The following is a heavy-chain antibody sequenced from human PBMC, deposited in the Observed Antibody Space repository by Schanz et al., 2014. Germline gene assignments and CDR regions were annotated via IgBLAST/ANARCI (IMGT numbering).Heavy chain of an antibody. CDR1: GYTFTSYG. D-gene: IGHD2-2*01. CDR2: ISAYNGNT. Sequence: QVQLVQSGAEVKKPGASVKVSCKASGYTFTSYGISWVRQAPGQGLEWMGWISAYNGNTKYPQKLQGRVTMTTDTSTSTAYMELRSLRSDDTAVYYCARAARRTRVVPLYFDYWGQGTLVTVSS. V-gene: IGHV1-18*01. CDR3: ARAARRTRVVPLYFDY. J-gene: IGHJ4*02.